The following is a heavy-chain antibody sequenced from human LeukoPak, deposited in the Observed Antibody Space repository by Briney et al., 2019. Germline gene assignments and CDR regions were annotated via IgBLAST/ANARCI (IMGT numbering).Heavy chain of an antibody. CDR2: INHSGST. Sequence: ASETLSLTCAVYGGSFSGYYWSWIRQPPGKGLEWIGEINHSGSTNYNPSLKSRVTISVDTSKNQFSLKLSSVTAADTAVYYCARGSNGDYVPRRNWFDPWGQGTLVTVSS. D-gene: IGHD4-17*01. CDR3: ARGSNGDYVPRRNWFDP. J-gene: IGHJ5*02. CDR1: GGSFSGYY. V-gene: IGHV4-34*01.